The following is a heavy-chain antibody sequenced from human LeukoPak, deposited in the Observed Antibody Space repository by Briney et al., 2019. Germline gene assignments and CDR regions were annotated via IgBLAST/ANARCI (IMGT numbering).Heavy chain of an antibody. CDR2: INTNTGNP. CDR3: ARDPYYYDSSGYYPKSGIDY. Sequence: GASVKVSCKASGYTFTSYAMNWVRQAPGQGLEWMGWINTNTGNPTYAQGFTGRFVSSLDTSVSTAYLQISSLKAEDTAVYYCARDPYYYDSSGYYPKSGIDYWGQGTLVTVSS. D-gene: IGHD3-22*01. CDR1: GYTFTSYA. V-gene: IGHV7-4-1*02. J-gene: IGHJ4*02.